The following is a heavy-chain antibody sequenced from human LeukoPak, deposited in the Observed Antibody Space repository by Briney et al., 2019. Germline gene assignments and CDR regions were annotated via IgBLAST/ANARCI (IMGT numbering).Heavy chain of an antibody. V-gene: IGHV3-7*05. Sequence: GGSLRLSCAASGFTFISYWMSLVRQAPGKELEWVANIRQDGSEKYYVDSVKGRFTISRDNAKNSLYLQMNSLRAEDTAVYYCARGPPCREYCSLEFYFDYWGQGTLVTVSS. CDR3: ARGPPCREYCSLEFYFDY. J-gene: IGHJ4*02. CDR2: IRQDGSEK. CDR1: GFTFISYW. D-gene: IGHD2/OR15-2a*01.